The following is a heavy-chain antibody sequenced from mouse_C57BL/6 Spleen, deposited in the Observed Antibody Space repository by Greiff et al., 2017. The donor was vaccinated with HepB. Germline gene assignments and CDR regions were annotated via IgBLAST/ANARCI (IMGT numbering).Heavy chain of an antibody. Sequence: VQVVESGAELARPGASVKLSCKASGYTFTSYGISWVKQRTGQGLEWIGEIYPRSGNTYYNEKFKGKATLTADKSSSPAYMELRSLTSEDSAVYFCARSWGYDGDYYAMDYWGQGTSVTVSS. D-gene: IGHD2-2*01. J-gene: IGHJ4*01. CDR1: GYTFTSYG. CDR2: IYPRSGNT. V-gene: IGHV1-81*01. CDR3: ARSWGYDGDYYAMDY.